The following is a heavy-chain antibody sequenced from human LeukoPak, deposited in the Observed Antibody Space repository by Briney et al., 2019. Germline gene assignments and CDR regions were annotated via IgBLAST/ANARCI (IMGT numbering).Heavy chain of an antibody. D-gene: IGHD2-21*02. V-gene: IGHV4-61*02. J-gene: IGHJ6*02. CDR2: IYTSGST. CDR1: GGSLSSGDYY. CDR3: AREGSRDYYYYYGMDV. Sequence: SETLSLTCTVSGGSLSSGDYYWSWIRQPAGKGLEWIGRIYTSGSTNYNPSLKSRVTMSVDTSKNQFSLKLSSVTAADTAVYYCAREGSRDYYYYYGMDVWGQGTTVTVSS.